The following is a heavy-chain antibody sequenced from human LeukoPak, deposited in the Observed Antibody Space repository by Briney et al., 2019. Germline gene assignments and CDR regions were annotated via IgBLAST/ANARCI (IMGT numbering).Heavy chain of an antibody. CDR1: GGSIIGYY. V-gene: IGHV4-59*01. CDR2: IYYTGST. J-gene: IGHJ4*02. Sequence: SETLSLTCTASGGSIIGYYWSWIRQPPGKGLEWFGYIYYTGSTNYNPSLKSRVTISVDTSNNQFSLKLSSVTAADTAVYYCARLSGSSRSYFDYWGQGTLVTVSS. CDR3: ARLSGSSRSYFDY. D-gene: IGHD1-26*01.